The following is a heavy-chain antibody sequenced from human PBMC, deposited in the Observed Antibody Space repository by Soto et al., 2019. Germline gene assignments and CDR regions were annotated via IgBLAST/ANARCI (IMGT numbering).Heavy chain of an antibody. D-gene: IGHD5-12*01. J-gene: IGHJ6*02. CDR1: GGTFSSYA. V-gene: IGHV1-69*06. Sequence: ASVKVSCKASGGTFSSYAISWVRQAPGQGLEWMGGIIPIFGTANYAQKFQGRVTITADKSTSTAYMELSSLRSEDTAVYYCARYAGNMATANYYYYYGMDVWGQGTTVTVSS. CDR3: ARYAGNMATANYYYYYGMDV. CDR2: IIPIFGTA.